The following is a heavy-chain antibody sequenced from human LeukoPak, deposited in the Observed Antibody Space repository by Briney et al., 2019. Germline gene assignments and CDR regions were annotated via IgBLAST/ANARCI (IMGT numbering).Heavy chain of an antibody. V-gene: IGHV3-23*01. CDR1: GFTFSSYA. CDR3: AKDLPDTAMVNGAFDI. D-gene: IGHD5-18*01. J-gene: IGHJ3*02. Sequence: PGGSLRLSCAASGFTFSSYAMSWVRQAPGKGLEWVSAISGSGDSTYYADSVKGRFTISRDNSKNTLYLQMNSLRAEDTAVYYCAKDLPDTAMVNGAFDIWGQGTMVTVSS. CDR2: ISGSGDST.